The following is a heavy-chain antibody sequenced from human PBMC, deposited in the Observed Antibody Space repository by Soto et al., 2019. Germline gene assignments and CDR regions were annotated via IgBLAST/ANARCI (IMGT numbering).Heavy chain of an antibody. CDR2: ISPGSRYP. CDR1: GFTFGDSY. V-gene: IGHV3-11*06. J-gene: IGHJ5*02. D-gene: IGHD2-15*01. Sequence: PGGSLRLSCAGSGFTFGDSYMSWIRQAPGRGLEWLSYISPGSRYPAYADSVKGRFTISRDNAKRSLYLQMMSLTAEDTAIYYCVRGGGGGLFDPWGQGTMVTVSS. CDR3: VRGGGGGLFDP.